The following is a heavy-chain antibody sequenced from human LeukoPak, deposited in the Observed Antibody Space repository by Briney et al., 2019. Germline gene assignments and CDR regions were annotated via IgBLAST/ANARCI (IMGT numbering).Heavy chain of an antibody. CDR2: ISYDGSNK. V-gene: IGHV3-30-3*01. CDR1: GFTFSSYA. CDR3: ARDANYYGSGATIDY. J-gene: IGHJ4*02. Sequence: GRSLRLSCAASGFTFSSYAMHWVRQAPGKGLEWVAVISYDGSNKYYADSVKGRFTISRDNSKNTVYLQMNSLRAEDTAVYYCARDANYYGSGATIDYWGQGTLVTVSS. D-gene: IGHD3-10*01.